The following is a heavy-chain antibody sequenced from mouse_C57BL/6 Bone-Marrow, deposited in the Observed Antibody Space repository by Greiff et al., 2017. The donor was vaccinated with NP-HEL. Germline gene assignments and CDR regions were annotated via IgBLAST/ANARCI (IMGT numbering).Heavy chain of an antibody. CDR2: ISDGGSYT. D-gene: IGHD4-1*02. CDR3: ARDQLGDFDY. Sequence: EVQRVESGGGLVKPGGPLKLSCAASGFTFSSYAMSWVRQTPEKRLEWVATISDGGSYTYYPDNVKGRFTISRDNAKNNLYLQMSHLKSEDTAMYYCARDQLGDFDYWGQGTTLTVSS. J-gene: IGHJ2*01. V-gene: IGHV5-4*01. CDR1: GFTFSSYA.